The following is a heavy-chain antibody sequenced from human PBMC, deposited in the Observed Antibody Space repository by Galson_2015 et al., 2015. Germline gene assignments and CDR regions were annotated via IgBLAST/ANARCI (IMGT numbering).Heavy chain of an antibody. J-gene: IGHJ4*02. D-gene: IGHD6-19*01. CDR3: SKGRHSSAWDPFDY. Sequence: SLRLSCAASGFTFSSYPFNWVRQAPGKGLEWVSTIDGSFNTHYADSVKGRFTISRDNSKNTLYLQINSLRVEDTAIYYCSKGRHSSAWDPFDYWGQGSLVTVSS. CDR1: GFTFSSYP. CDR2: IDGSFNT. V-gene: IGHV3-23*01.